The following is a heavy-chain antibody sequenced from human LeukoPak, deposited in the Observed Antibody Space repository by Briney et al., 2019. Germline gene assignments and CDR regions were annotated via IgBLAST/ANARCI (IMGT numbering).Heavy chain of an antibody. CDR3: ARHDHYYGSGKGFDY. Sequence: PSETLSLTCTVSGGSISSSSYYWGWIRQPPGKGLEWIGSIYYSGSTYYNPSLKSRVTISVDTSKNQFSLKLSSVTAADTAVYYCARHDHYYGSGKGFDYWGQGTLVTVSS. CDR2: IYYSGST. D-gene: IGHD3-10*01. V-gene: IGHV4-39*01. J-gene: IGHJ4*02. CDR1: GGSISSSSYY.